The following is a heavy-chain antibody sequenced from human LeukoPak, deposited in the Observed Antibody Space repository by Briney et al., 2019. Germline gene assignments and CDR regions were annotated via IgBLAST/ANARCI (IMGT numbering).Heavy chain of an antibody. J-gene: IGHJ4*02. CDR1: GFTFSSYS. V-gene: IGHV3-21*06. CDR2: ISGNSRYI. CDR3: ARVAEAAAFDS. Sequence: GGSLRLSCAASGFTFSSYSMTWVRQAPGKGLEWVSSISGNSRYIYYADSMRGRFTISRDNAKNSLYLQMNSLKPEDTAVYYCARVAEAAAFDSWGQGTLVTVTS. D-gene: IGHD6-13*01.